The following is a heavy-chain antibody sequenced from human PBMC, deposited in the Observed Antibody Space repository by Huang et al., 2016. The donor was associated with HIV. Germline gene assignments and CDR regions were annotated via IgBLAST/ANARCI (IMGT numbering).Heavy chain of an antibody. CDR3: VGYCTGGTCFEAFDI. J-gene: IGHJ3*02. CDR2: SDYSGAT. D-gene: IGHD2-8*02. V-gene: IGHV4-39*01. CDR1: GGPISTRSHS. Sequence: QLQLQESGPGLVKPSETLSLTCTVSGGPISTRSHSWGGIRPPPGKGLEWIGSSDYSGATHHNPSLKSLVTMSVDASKSQISLNLISVTAADTALYYCVGYCTGGTCFEAFDIWGQGTRVTVSS.